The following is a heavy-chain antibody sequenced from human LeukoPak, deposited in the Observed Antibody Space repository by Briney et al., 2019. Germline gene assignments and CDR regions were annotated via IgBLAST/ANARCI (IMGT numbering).Heavy chain of an antibody. V-gene: IGHV3-23*01. Sequence: GSLRLSCAASGFTFSSYAMSWVRQAPGKGLEWVSAISGSGGSTYYADSVKGRFTISRDNSKNALYLQMNSLRAEATAVYYCAIEDILPAYDYEYYGRDVWGQGNTVNVSS. CDR3: AIEDILPAYDYEYYGRDV. D-gene: IGHD3-9*01. CDR2: ISGSGGST. CDR1: GFTFSSYA. J-gene: IGHJ6*02.